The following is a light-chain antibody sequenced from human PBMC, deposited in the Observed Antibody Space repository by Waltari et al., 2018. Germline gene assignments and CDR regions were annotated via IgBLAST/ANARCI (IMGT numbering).Light chain of an antibody. CDR3: SSYTSSSTRV. V-gene: IGLV2-14*01. CDR2: EVS. Sequence: QSALTQPASVSGSPGQSITISCTGTSRDVGGYNYASWYQQHPGKAPKPMIYEVSNRPSGVSNRFSGSKSGNTASLTISGLQAEDEADYYCSSYTSSSTRVFGTGTKVTVL. J-gene: IGLJ1*01. CDR1: SRDVGGYNY.